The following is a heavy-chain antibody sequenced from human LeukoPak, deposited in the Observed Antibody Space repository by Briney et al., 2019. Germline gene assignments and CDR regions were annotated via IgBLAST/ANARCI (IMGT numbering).Heavy chain of an antibody. Sequence: GGSLRLSCAASGFTFSNAWMNWVRQAPGKGLEWVSYISSSANTIYYADSVKGRFTISRDNAKNSLYLQMNSLRAEDTAVYYCARESPPQYSYDSSSYLGPMDAFDIWGQGTMVTVSS. D-gene: IGHD3-22*01. CDR3: ARESPPQYSYDSSSYLGPMDAFDI. J-gene: IGHJ3*02. CDR2: ISSSANTI. CDR1: GFTFSNAW. V-gene: IGHV3-48*04.